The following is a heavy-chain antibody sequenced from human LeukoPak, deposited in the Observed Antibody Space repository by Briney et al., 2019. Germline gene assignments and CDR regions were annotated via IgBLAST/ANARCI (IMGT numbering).Heavy chain of an antibody. J-gene: IGHJ1*01. Sequence: PGGSLRLACAASGFTFSSYGMHWVRQAPGKGLEWVAFIRYDGSNKYYADSVKGRFTISRDNSKNTLYLQMNSLRAEDTAVYYCAKEYYRYCSGGSCYRRAYFQHWGQGTLVTVSS. CDR3: AKEYYRYCSGGSCYRRAYFQH. CDR1: GFTFSSYG. CDR2: IRYDGSNK. D-gene: IGHD2-15*01. V-gene: IGHV3-30*02.